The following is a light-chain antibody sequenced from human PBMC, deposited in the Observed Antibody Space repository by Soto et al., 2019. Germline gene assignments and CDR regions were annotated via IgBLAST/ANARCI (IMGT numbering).Light chain of an antibody. CDR1: SSDVGGYNY. J-gene: IGLJ2*01. CDR2: DVS. CDR3: SSYTSSSTLG. V-gene: IGLV2-14*01. Sequence: QSALTQPASVSGSPGQSITISCTGTSSDVGGYNYVSWYQQHPGKAPKLMIYDVSNQPSGVSNRFSGSKSGNTASLTISGLQAEDEADYYCSSYTSSSTLGFGGGTKVTVL.